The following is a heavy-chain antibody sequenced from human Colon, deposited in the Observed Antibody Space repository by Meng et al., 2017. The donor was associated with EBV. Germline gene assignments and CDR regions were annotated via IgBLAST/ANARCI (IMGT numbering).Heavy chain of an antibody. V-gene: IGHV4-30-4*08. CDR2: IYYSGNT. D-gene: IGHD2/OR15-2a*01. Sequence: EAGPVLCKPFPTLPLTFMGAGCAVGGAKYILRRIRQPPGDGLEWIGYIYYSGNTYYNPSLESRVTISVDTSKNQFSLRLSSVTAADTAVYYCARWGGALDYLPYNGFDPWGQGTLVTVSS. J-gene: IGHJ5*02. CDR3: ARWGGALDYLPYNGFDP. CDR1: GCAVGGAKYI.